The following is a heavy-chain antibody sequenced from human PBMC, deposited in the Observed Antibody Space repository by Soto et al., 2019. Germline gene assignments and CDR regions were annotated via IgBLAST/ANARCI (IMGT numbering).Heavy chain of an antibody. D-gene: IGHD3-22*01. Sequence: SETLSLTCTVSGGSISSSSYYWGWIRQPPGKGLEWIGSIYYSGSTYYNPSLKSRVTISVDTSKNQFSLKLSSVTAADTAVYYCARHASTYYYDSSGYSRDNWFDPWGQGTLVTDSS. CDR1: GGSISSSSYY. CDR3: ARHASTYYYDSSGYSRDNWFDP. CDR2: IYYSGST. V-gene: IGHV4-39*01. J-gene: IGHJ5*02.